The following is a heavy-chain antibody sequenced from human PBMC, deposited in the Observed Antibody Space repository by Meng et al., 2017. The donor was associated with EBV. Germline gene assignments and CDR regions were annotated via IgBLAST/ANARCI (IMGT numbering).Heavy chain of an antibody. D-gene: IGHD2-2*01. Sequence: GKLVGSGGGLAPPGGASKPAVAASGFTFSGAAMTWVRQASGKGLEWVGRIRSKAKSYATAYAASVKGRFTISRDDSKNTAYLQMNSLKTEDTAVYYCTRMSSPLDYWGQGTLVTVSS. V-gene: IGHV3-73*02. CDR3: TRMSSPLDY. CDR1: GFTFSGAA. CDR2: IRSKAKSYAT. J-gene: IGHJ4*02.